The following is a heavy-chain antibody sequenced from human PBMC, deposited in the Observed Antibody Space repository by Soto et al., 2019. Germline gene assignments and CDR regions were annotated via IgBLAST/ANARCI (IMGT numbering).Heavy chain of an antibody. CDR1: GGSISSSSYY. CDR2: IYYSGST. J-gene: IGHJ3*02. Sequence: SETLSLTCTVSGGSISSSSYYWGWIRQPPGKGLEWIGSIYYSGSTYYNPSLKSRVTISVDTSKNQFSLKLSSVTAADTAVYYCARVYCSGGSCYSHAFDIWGQGTMVTVSS. V-gene: IGHV4-39*01. CDR3: ARVYCSGGSCYSHAFDI. D-gene: IGHD2-15*01.